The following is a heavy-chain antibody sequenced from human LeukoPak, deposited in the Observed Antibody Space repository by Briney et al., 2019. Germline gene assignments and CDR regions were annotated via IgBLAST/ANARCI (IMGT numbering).Heavy chain of an antibody. J-gene: IGHJ4*02. CDR3: AKDLLFYGSGTPDY. V-gene: IGHV3-23*01. Sequence: GGSLRLSCAASGFTFSSYAMSWVRQAPGKGLEWVSAISGSGGSTYYADSVKGRFTISRDNSKNTLYLQMNSLRAEDTAVYYCAKDLLFYGSGTPDYWGQGTLVTVSS. D-gene: IGHD3-10*01. CDR2: ISGSGGST. CDR1: GFTFSSYA.